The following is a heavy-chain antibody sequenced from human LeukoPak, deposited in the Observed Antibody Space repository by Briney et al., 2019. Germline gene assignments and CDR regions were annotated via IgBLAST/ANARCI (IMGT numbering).Heavy chain of an antibody. CDR2: INPSGGST. CDR3: ARSEKYYYDSSGYYGYYFDY. Sequence: GASVKVSCKASGYTFTSYYMHWVRQAPGQGLEWMGIINPSGGSTSYAQKFQGRVTITTDESTSTAYMELSSLRSEDTAVYYCARSEKYYYDSSGYYGYYFDYWGQGTLVTVSS. D-gene: IGHD3-22*01. J-gene: IGHJ4*02. V-gene: IGHV1-46*01. CDR1: GYTFTSYY.